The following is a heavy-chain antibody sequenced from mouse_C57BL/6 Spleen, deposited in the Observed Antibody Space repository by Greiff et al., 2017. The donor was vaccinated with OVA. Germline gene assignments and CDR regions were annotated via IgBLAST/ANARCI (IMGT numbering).Heavy chain of an antibody. CDR3: ARLTMRYFDV. CDR2: INPNNGGT. V-gene: IGHV1-26*01. Sequence: EVQLQQSGPELVKPGASVKISCKASGYTFTDYYMNWVKQSHGKSLEWIGDINPNNGGTSYNQKFKGKATLTVDKSSSTAYMELRSLTSEDSAVYYCARLTMRYFDVWGTGTTVTVSS. D-gene: IGHD2-4*01. CDR1: GYTFTDYY. J-gene: IGHJ1*03.